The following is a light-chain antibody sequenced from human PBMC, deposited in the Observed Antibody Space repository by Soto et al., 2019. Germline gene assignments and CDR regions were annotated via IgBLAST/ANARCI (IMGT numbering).Light chain of an antibody. CDR2: GNT. CDR1: SSNIGAGYD. CDR3: QSYDSSLSGWL. J-gene: IGLJ2*01. V-gene: IGLV1-40*01. Sequence: QSVLTQPPSVSGAPGQRVTISCTGSSSNIGAGYDVHWYQQLPGTAPKLLVHGNTDRPSGVPDRFSGSKSCTSASLAITGLKAEDESDYYCQSYDSSLSGWLFGGGTKLTVL.